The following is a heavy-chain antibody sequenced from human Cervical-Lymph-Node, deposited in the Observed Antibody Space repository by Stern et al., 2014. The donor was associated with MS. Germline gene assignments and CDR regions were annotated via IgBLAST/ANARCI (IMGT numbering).Heavy chain of an antibody. CDR3: ARIRFKRLDY. Sequence: QVPLKESGPALVKPPQTLTLTCTFSGFSLSPSGMCVSWIRQPPGKALEWLARIDWDDDKYYSTSLKTRLTISKDTSKNQVVLTMTNMDPVDTATYYCARIRFKRLDYWGQGTLVTVSS. J-gene: IGHJ4*02. V-gene: IGHV2-70*15. CDR2: IDWDDDK. D-gene: IGHD1-1*01. CDR1: GFSLSPSGMC.